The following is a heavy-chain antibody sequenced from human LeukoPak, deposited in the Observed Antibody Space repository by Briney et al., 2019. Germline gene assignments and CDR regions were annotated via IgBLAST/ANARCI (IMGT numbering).Heavy chain of an antibody. J-gene: IGHJ6*04. CDR1: GGSISSSNW. CDR2: IYHSRST. Sequence: SGTLSLTCAVSGGSISSSNWRSWVRQPPGKGLEWTGEIYHSRSTNYNPSLKSRVTISVDKSKNQFSLKLSSVTAADTAVYYCARVYYDILTGYYGMDVWGKGTTVTVSS. V-gene: IGHV4-4*02. CDR3: ARVYYDILTGYYGMDV. D-gene: IGHD3-9*01.